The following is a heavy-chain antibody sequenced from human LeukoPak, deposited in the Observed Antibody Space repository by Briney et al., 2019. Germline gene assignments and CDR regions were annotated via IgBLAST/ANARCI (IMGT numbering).Heavy chain of an antibody. Sequence: PGGSLRLSCAASGFTFSSYSMNWVRQAPGKGLEWVANIKQDGSEKYYVDSVKGRFTISRDNAKNSLYLQMNSLRAEDTAVYYCARGWYGGYWGQGTLVTVSS. J-gene: IGHJ4*02. CDR1: GFTFSSYS. CDR3: ARGWYGGY. D-gene: IGHD6-13*01. V-gene: IGHV3-7*05. CDR2: IKQDGSEK.